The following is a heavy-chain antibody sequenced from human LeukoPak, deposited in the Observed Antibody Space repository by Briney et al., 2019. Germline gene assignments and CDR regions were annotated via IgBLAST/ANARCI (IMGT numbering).Heavy chain of an antibody. CDR2: ISPNSGDT. CDR1: GGTFSSYA. Sequence: GASVKVSCKASGGTFSSYAISWVRQAPGQGLEWMGWISPNSGDTDYAQRFQGRVTMTRDTSISTAYMELSRLTSDDTAVYYCARAAIAVAGDYHYHYMDVWGKGTTVTVSS. D-gene: IGHD6-19*01. CDR3: ARAAIAVAGDYHYHYMDV. J-gene: IGHJ6*03. V-gene: IGHV1-2*02.